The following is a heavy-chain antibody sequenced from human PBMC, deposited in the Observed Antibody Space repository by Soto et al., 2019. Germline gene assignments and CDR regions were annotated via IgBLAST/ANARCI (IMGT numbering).Heavy chain of an antibody. CDR2: INSDGTTT. J-gene: IGHJ4*02. CDR1: GFTFTTYW. V-gene: IGHV3-74*03. CDR3: ARDLTGLVYDN. D-gene: IGHD3-16*01. Sequence: GGSLRLSCAASGFTFTTYWMHWVRQGPGKGLEWVSHINSDGTTTTYADSVKGRFTISRDNAKNTLYLQMNSLTAEDTAVYYCARDLTGLVYDNWGQGTLVTVSS.